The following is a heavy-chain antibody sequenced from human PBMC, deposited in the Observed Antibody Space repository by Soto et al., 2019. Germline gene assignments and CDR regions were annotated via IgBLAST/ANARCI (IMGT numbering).Heavy chain of an antibody. D-gene: IGHD3-10*01. V-gene: IGHV1-2*04. J-gene: IGHJ4*02. CDR3: ARDLSPTMVRGLTPHFDY. Sequence: ASVKVSCKASGYTFTGYYMHWVRQAPGQGLEWMGWINPNSGGTNYAQKFQGWVTMTRDTSISTAYMELSRLRSDDTAVYYCARDLSPTMVRGLTPHFDYWGQGTLVTVSS. CDR2: INPNSGGT. CDR1: GYTFTGYY.